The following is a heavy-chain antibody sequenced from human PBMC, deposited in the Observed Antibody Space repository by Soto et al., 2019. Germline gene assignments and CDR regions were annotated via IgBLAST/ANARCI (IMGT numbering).Heavy chain of an antibody. CDR2: ISHDGSSQ. V-gene: IGHV3-30-3*01. Sequence: QVQLVESGGGVVQPGRSLRLSCVATGFTFSSYAMNWVRQAPGKGLEWVAVISHDGSSQYYTDSVKGRFTISRDNSKITLYVQMNSLRGEDTAVYYCARDYGSALDYWGQGTLVTVSS. CDR3: ARDYGSALDY. J-gene: IGHJ4*02. CDR1: GFTFSSYA. D-gene: IGHD3-10*01.